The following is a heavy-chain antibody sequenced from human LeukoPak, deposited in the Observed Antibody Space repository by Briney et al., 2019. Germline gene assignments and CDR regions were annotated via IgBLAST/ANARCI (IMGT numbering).Heavy chain of an antibody. CDR2: IYHSGST. J-gene: IGHJ6*03. CDR3: ARVEEGYGSGRRENYYYYYMDV. D-gene: IGHD3-10*01. Sequence: PSETLSLTCTVSGYSISSGYYWGWIRQPPGKGLEWIGSIYHSGSTYYNPSLKSRVIISVDTSKNQFSLKLSSVTAADTAVYYCARVEEGYGSGRRENYYYYYMDVWGKGTTVTISS. CDR1: GYSISSGYY. V-gene: IGHV4-38-2*02.